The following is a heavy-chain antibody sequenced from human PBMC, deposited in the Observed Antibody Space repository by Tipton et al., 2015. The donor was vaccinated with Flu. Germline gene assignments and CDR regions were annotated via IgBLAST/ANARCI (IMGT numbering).Heavy chain of an antibody. D-gene: IGHD3-22*01. J-gene: IGHJ4*02. CDR2: IHSGGST. CDR1: GFSVSSTY. V-gene: IGHV3-66*02. Sequence: QLVQSGGDLVQPGGSLRLSCAVSGFSVSSTYMTWVRQAPGKGLEWVSVIHSGGSTYYADSVKGRFTISRDNSKNTVFLQMNNLRPEDTAVYYCARDPPIYYDTSGPLPYYIDYWGQGTLVTVSS. CDR3: ARDPPIYYDTSGPLPYYIDY.